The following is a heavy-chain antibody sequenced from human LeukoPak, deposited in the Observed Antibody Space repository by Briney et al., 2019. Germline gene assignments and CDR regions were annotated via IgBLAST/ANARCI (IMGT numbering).Heavy chain of an antibody. D-gene: IGHD6-19*01. CDR1: GYSFTSYR. V-gene: IGHV5-51*01. Sequence: GESLQISCKGSGYSFTSYRIGWVRQMPGKGLEWMGIIYPGDSDTRYSPSFQGQVTISADKSISTAYLQWSSLKASDTAMYYCARRSFSSGWYFDYWGQGTLVTVSS. J-gene: IGHJ4*02. CDR2: IYPGDSDT. CDR3: ARRSFSSGWYFDY.